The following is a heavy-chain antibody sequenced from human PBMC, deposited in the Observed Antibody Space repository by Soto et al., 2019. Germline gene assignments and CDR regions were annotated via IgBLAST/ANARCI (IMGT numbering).Heavy chain of an antibody. J-gene: IGHJ5*02. V-gene: IGHV3-23*01. Sequence: TGGSLILSCAASGFTFGSYAMSWVRQAPGKGLEWVSAISGSGGSTYYADSVKGRFTISRDNSKNTLYLQMNSLRAEDTAVYYCAKAPQDSSSWYISLSPFAPWGQGTLVTVSS. D-gene: IGHD6-13*01. CDR3: AKAPQDSSSWYISLSPFAP. CDR1: GFTFGSYA. CDR2: ISGSGGST.